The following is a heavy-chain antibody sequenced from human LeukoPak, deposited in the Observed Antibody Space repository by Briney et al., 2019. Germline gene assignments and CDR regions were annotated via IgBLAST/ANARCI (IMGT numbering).Heavy chain of an antibody. CDR1: GFTFSSYA. CDR2: ISGSGGST. Sequence: GGSLRLSCAASGFTFSSYAMSWVRQAPGKGLEWVSAISGSGGSTYYADSVKGRFTISRDNSKNTLYPQMNSLRAEDTAVYYCAKGRPLDIVVVPAAIGVNWGQGTLVTVSS. CDR3: AKGRPLDIVVVPAAIGVN. D-gene: IGHD2-2*02. J-gene: IGHJ4*02. V-gene: IGHV3-23*01.